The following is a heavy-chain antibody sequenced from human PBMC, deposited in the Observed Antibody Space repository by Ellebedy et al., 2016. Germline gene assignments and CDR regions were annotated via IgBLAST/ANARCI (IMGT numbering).Heavy chain of an antibody. CDR1: GFTFSTYV. D-gene: IGHD2-15*01. Sequence: ESLKISXSASGFTFSTYVMHWVRQAPGKGLEYVASISSDGTSTQYGTSVKGRFTVSRDNSNNLVFLQMSSLRPEDTAVFFCVKDIAPSGTWGYFRHWGEGTLVTVSS. CDR3: VKDIAPSGTWGYFRH. CDR2: ISSDGTST. V-gene: IGHV3-64D*06. J-gene: IGHJ1*01.